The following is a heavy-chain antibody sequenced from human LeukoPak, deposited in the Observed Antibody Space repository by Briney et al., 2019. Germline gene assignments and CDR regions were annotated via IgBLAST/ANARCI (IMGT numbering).Heavy chain of an antibody. V-gene: IGHV4-34*01. Sequence: SETLSLTCAVYGGSFSGYYWSWIRQPPGKGLEWIGEINHSGSTYYNPSLKSRVTISVDTSRNQFSLRLSSVTAADTAVYYCARVPPITTVVDYWGQGTLVTVSS. J-gene: IGHJ4*02. CDR3: ARVPPITTVVDY. CDR1: GGSFSGYY. D-gene: IGHD4-23*01. CDR2: INHSGST.